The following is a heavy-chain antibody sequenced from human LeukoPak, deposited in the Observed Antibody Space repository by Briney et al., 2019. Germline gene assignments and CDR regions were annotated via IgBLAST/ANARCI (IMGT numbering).Heavy chain of an antibody. CDR1: GFTFSFYS. CDR3: ARVQAPPMVATYYNWFDP. J-gene: IGHJ5*02. D-gene: IGHD5-12*01. CDR2: IKQDGSEK. Sequence: PGGSLRLSCAASGFTFSFYSMSWVRQAPGKGLEWVANIKQDGSEKFYVGSVKGRFTVSRDNAKNSLYLQLNSLRAEDTAVYYCARVQAPPMVATYYNWFDPWGQGTLVTVSS. V-gene: IGHV3-7*01.